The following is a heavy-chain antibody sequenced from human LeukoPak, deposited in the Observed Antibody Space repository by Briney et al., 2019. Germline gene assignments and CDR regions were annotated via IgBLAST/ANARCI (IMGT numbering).Heavy chain of an antibody. D-gene: IGHD6-13*01. CDR3: ATRGIAAAGTVGWFDP. V-gene: IGHV4-34*01. J-gene: IGHJ5*02. Sequence: PSETLSLTCAVYGGSFSGYYWSWIRQPPGKGLEWIGETNHSGSTNYNPSLKSRVTISVDTSKNQFSLKLSSVTAADTAVYYCATRGIAAAGTVGWFDPWGQGTLVTVSS. CDR1: GGSFSGYY. CDR2: TNHSGST.